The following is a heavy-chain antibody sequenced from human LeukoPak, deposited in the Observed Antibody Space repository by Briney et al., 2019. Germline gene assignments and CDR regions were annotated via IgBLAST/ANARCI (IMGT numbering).Heavy chain of an antibody. J-gene: IGHJ4*02. D-gene: IGHD3-22*01. CDR1: GYSFISYY. CDR3: ARDNYYDSSGYEIEDIFDY. V-gene: IGHV1-46*01. Sequence: ASVKVSCKASGYSFISYYMHWVRQAPGQGLEWMGIINPSGGSTSYAQKFQGRVTMTRDTSTSTVYMELSSLRSEDTAVYYCARDNYYDSSGYEIEDIFDYWGQGTLVTVSS. CDR2: INPSGGST.